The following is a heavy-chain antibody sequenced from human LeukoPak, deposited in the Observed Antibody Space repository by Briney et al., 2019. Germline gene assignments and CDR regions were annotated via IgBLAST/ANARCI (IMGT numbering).Heavy chain of an antibody. CDR1: GGSFSGYY. V-gene: IGHV4-34*01. CDR3: ARRAALEWLLYTGYFGY. CDR2: INHSGST. D-gene: IGHD3-3*01. J-gene: IGHJ4*02. Sequence: PSETLSLTCAVYGGSFSGYYWSWIRQPPGKGLEWIGEINHSGSTNYNPSLKSRVTISVDTSKNQFSLKLSSVTAADTAVYYCARRAALEWLLYTGYFGYWGQGTLVTVSS.